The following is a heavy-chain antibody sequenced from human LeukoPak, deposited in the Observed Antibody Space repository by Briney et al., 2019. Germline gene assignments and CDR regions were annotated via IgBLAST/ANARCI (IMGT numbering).Heavy chain of an antibody. J-gene: IGHJ4*02. CDR2: IWYDGSNK. CDR3: ARDPSESSPHQYYFDY. CDR1: GFTFSSYG. V-gene: IGHV3-33*01. D-gene: IGHD1-26*01. Sequence: PGGSLRLSCAASGFTFSSYGMHWVRQGPGKGLEWVAVIWYDGSNKYYADSVKGRFTISRDNSKNTLYLQMNSLRAEDTAVYYCARDPSESSPHQYYFDYWGQGTLVTVSS.